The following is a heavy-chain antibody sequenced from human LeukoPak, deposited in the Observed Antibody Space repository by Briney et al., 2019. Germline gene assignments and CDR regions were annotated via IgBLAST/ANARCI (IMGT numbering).Heavy chain of an antibody. CDR3: ARQAVAGTHYYYYFTDV. J-gene: IGHJ6*03. Sequence: GESLKISCKGSGYRFTSYWSGWARQMPGKGLEWMGIIYPGDSDTRYSPSCQGQVTISADTSISTSYLQCSSLKASDTAMYYCARQAVAGTHYYYYFTDVWGNGTTVTVSS. CDR1: GYRFTSYW. CDR2: IYPGDSDT. V-gene: IGHV5-51*01. D-gene: IGHD6-19*01.